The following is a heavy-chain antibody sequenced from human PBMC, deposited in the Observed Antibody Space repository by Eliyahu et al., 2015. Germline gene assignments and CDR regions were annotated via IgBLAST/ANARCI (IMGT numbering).Heavy chain of an antibody. CDR3: ARYSNYIPYYFDY. V-gene: IGHV4-59*01. CDR1: GGSINSYY. D-gene: IGHD4-11*01. Sequence: QVQLQESGPGLVKPSETLSLTCTVSGGSINSYYWSWIRQPPGKGLEWIGYIYYIGSTKYNPSLESRVTISVDESKNQFSLRLSSVTAADTAVYFCARYSNYIPYYFDYWGRGTLVTVSS. CDR2: IYYIGST. J-gene: IGHJ4*02.